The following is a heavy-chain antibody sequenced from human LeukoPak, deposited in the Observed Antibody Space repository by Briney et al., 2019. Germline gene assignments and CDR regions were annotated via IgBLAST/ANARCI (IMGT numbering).Heavy chain of an antibody. V-gene: IGHV3-7*01. CDR2: IREDGSEK. D-gene: IGHD2/OR15-2a*01. CDR3: ARDRTRFYA. J-gene: IGHJ5*02. CDR1: GFTFSSYS. Sequence: PGGPLRLSCEASGFTFSSYSMSWVRQAPGKGLEWVANIREDGSEKYYVDSVKGRFTISRDNAKNSLYLQMNSLRAEDTAVYYCARDRTRFYAWGQGTLVTVSS.